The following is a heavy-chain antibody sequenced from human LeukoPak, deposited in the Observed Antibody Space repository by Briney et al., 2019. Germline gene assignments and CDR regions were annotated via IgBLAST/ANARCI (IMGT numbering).Heavy chain of an antibody. D-gene: IGHD5-24*01. Sequence: GGSLRLSCAASGFTFSSNAMSWVRQPPGKGLEWVAAISDTGDNTYYADSVRGRFTISRDNSKNTLYLDLNSLRAEDTAIYYCVKELKRERITIGFDYWGQGALVTVSS. CDR1: GFTFSSNA. J-gene: IGHJ4*02. CDR2: ISDTGDNT. V-gene: IGHV3-23*01. CDR3: VKELKRERITIGFDY.